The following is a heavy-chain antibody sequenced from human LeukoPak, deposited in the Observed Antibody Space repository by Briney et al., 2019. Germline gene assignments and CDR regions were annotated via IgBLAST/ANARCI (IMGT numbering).Heavy chain of an antibody. V-gene: IGHV4-34*01. Sequence: PETLSLTCAVYGGSFSGYYWSWIRQPPGKGLEWIGEINHSGSTNYNPSLKSRVTISVDTSKNQFSLKLSSVTAADAAVYYCAKTRIAAAGGYYYYYYYMDVWGKGTTVTVSS. CDR3: AKTRIAAAGGYYYYYYYMDV. J-gene: IGHJ6*03. CDR2: INHSGST. CDR1: GGSFSGYY. D-gene: IGHD6-13*01.